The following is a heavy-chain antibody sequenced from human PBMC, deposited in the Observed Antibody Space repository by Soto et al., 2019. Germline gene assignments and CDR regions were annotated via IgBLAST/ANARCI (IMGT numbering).Heavy chain of an antibody. Sequence: ASVKVSCKASGYTFTSYGISWVRQAPGQGLEWMGWISAYNGNTNYAQKLQGRVTMTTDTSTSTAYMELRSLRSDDTAVYYCAREYSSSWLGNNWFDPWGQGTLVTVSS. D-gene: IGHD6-13*01. J-gene: IGHJ5*02. CDR3: AREYSSSWLGNNWFDP. CDR2: ISAYNGNT. V-gene: IGHV1-18*01. CDR1: GYTFTSYG.